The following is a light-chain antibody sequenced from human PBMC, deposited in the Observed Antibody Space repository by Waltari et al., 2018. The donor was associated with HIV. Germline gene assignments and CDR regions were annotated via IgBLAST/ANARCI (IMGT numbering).Light chain of an antibody. V-gene: IGLV1-40*01. J-gene: IGLJ1*01. CDR2: GNS. CDR3: QSHDSSLSIV. Sequence: SLLTQPPSVSGAPGPRVTISCTGSSSNMGAGYHVQWYQQLPGTAPKLLIYGNSNRPSGVPDRFSGSKSGTSASLAITGLQAEDEADYYCQSHDSSLSIVFGTGTKVTVL. CDR1: SSNMGAGYH.